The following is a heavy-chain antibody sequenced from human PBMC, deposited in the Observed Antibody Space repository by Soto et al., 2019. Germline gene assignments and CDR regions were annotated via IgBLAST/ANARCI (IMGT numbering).Heavy chain of an antibody. Sequence: QVKLQESGPGLVKPSGTLSLTCAVSGDSVTRSNWWSWVRQSPGKGLEWIGEIYHSGNTKYNPSLKSRFTMSVDKSKNQFSLKMTSVTAADTAVYYWATSGWNEDFYYYYGMDVWGQGTTVTVSS. CDR3: ATSGWNEDFYYYYGMDV. CDR1: GDSVTRSNW. CDR2: IYHSGNT. V-gene: IGHV4-4*02. D-gene: IGHD6-19*01. J-gene: IGHJ6*02.